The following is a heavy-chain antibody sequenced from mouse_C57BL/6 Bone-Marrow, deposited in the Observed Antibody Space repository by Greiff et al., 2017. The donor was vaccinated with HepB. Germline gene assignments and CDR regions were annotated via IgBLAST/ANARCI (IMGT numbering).Heavy chain of an antibody. J-gene: IGHJ4*01. CDR1: GFTFSDFY. D-gene: IGHD2-1*01. CDR3: ARDAEGGNYYAMDY. V-gene: IGHV7-1*01. CDR2: SRNKANDYTT. Sequence: EVKLMESGGGLVQSGRSLRLSCATSGFTFSDFYMEWVRQAPGKGLEWIAASRNKANDYTTEYSASVKGRFIVSRDTSQSILYLQMNALRAEDTAIYYCARDAEGGNYYAMDYWGQGTSVTVSS.